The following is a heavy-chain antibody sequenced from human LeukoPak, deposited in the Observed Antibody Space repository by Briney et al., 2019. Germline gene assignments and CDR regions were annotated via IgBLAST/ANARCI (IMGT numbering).Heavy chain of an antibody. V-gene: IGHV1-46*01. Sequence: ASVKVSCKASGYTFTSYYMHWVRQAPGQGLEWMGIINPSGGSTSYAQKFQGRVTMTRDMSTSTVYMELSSLRSEDTAVYYCARPRDTYYYDSSGYLRYWGQGTLVTVSS. CDR2: INPSGGST. D-gene: IGHD3-22*01. J-gene: IGHJ4*02. CDR1: GYTFTSYY. CDR3: ARPRDTYYYDSSGYLRY.